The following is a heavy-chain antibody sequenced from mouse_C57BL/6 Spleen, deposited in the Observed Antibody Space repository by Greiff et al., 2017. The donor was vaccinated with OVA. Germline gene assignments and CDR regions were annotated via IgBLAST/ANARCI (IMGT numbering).Heavy chain of an antibody. V-gene: IGHV1-22*01. J-gene: IGHJ4*01. CDR2: INPNNGGT. Sequence: VQLQQSGPELVKPGASVKMSCKASGYTFTDYNMHWVKQSHGKSLEWIGYINPNNGGTSYNQKFKGKATLTVNKSSSTAYMELRSLTSEDSAVYYCARGDLLLRPHYYAMDYWGQGTSVTVSS. CDR1: GYTFTDYN. D-gene: IGHD1-1*01. CDR3: ARGDLLLRPHYYAMDY.